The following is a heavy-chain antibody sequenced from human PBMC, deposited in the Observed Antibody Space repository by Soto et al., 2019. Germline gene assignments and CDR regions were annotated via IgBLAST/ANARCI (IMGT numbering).Heavy chain of an antibody. Sequence: QVHLQQWGAGLLKPSETLSLTCAVYGGSFSGYYWSWIRQPPGKGLEWIGEINHSGSTNYNPSLKSRVTISVDTSKKQFSLKLSSVTAADTAVYYCAISLPGINRSPSIDYWGQGTLVTVSS. J-gene: IGHJ4*02. V-gene: IGHV4-34*01. CDR1: GGSFSGYY. CDR3: AISLPGINRSPSIDY. CDR2: INHSGST. D-gene: IGHD1-20*01.